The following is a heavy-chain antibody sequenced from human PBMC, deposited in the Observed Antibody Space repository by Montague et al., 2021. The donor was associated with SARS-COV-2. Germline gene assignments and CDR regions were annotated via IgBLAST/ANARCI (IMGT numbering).Heavy chain of an antibody. J-gene: IGHJ5*02. V-gene: IGHV2-5*01. CDR1: GFSLSTSGVG. Sequence: PALVTPTQTLTLTCRFSGFSLSTSGVGVAWIRQPPRKALEWLAVXYWNDDKRYSPSLKNRLTVTKDTSRNEVILTMTNMDPVDTATYYCARRRSVGDVWSGYNRFDPWGQGTLVTVSS. CDR3: ARRRSVGDVWSGYNRFDP. D-gene: IGHD3-3*01. CDR2: XYWNDDK.